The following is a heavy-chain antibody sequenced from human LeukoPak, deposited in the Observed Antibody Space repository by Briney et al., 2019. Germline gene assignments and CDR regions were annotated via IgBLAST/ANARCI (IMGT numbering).Heavy chain of an antibody. CDR3: ARDPYYYGSGSLNWFDP. CDR2: ISSSSSYM. D-gene: IGHD3-10*01. J-gene: IGHJ5*02. Sequence: GGSLRLSCAASGFTFSDYYMSWIRQAPGKGLEWVSSISSSSSYMYYADSVKGQFTISRDNAKNSLYLQMNSLRAEDTAVYYCARDPYYYGSGSLNWFDPWGQGTLVTVSS. V-gene: IGHV3-11*06. CDR1: GFTFSDYY.